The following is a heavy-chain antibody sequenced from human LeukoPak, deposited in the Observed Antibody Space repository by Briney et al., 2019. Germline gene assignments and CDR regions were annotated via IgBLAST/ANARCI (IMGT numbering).Heavy chain of an antibody. D-gene: IGHD2-15*01. CDR2: IYTSGST. J-gene: IGHJ6*03. V-gene: IGHV4-61*02. CDR1: GGSISSGSYY. CDR3: AREVGYCSGGSCHAGYYYYDYMDV. Sequence: PSQTLSLTCTVSGGSISSGSYYWSWIRQPAGKGLEWIGRIYTSGSTNYNPSLKSRVTISVDTSKNQFSLRLSSVTAADTAVYYCAREVGYCSGGSCHAGYYYYDYMDVWGKGTTVTVSS.